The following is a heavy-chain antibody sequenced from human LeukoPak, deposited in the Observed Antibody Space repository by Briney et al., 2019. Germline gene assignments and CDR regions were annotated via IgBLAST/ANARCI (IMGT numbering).Heavy chain of an antibody. V-gene: IGHV4-4*07. J-gene: IGHJ3*02. CDR2: IYTSGST. Sequence: SETLSLTCTVSGGSISSYYWSWIRQPAGKGLEWIGRIYTSGSTNYNPSLKSRVTMSVDTSKNQFSLKLSSVTAADTAVYYCARGLITVTTSDAFDIWGQGTMVTVS. D-gene: IGHD4-17*01. CDR3: ARGLITVTTSDAFDI. CDR1: GGSISSYY.